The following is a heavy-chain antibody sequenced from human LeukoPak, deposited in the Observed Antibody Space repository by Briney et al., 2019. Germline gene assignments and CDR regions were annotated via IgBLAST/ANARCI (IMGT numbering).Heavy chain of an antibody. CDR2: MNPNSGNT. Sequence: ASVKVSCKASGYTFTSYDINWVRQATGQGLEWMGWMNPNSGNTGYAQKFEGRVTMTRNTSISTAYMELSSLRSEDTAVYYCARRDYYGSGSYPYYYHNYMDVWGKGTTLTISS. CDR3: ARRDYYGSGSYPYYYHNYMDV. J-gene: IGHJ6*03. CDR1: GYTFTSYD. V-gene: IGHV1-8*01. D-gene: IGHD3-10*01.